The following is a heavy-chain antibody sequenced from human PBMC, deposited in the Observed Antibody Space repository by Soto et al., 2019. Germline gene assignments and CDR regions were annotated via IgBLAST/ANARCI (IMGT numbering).Heavy chain of an antibody. V-gene: IGHV4-59*12. J-gene: IGHJ4*02. D-gene: IGHD3-10*01. Sequence: SETLSLTCTVSGGSISSYYWSWIRQPPGKGLEWIGYIYYSGGTYYSPSLKSRLTISVDTSKNQFSLKLTSVTPADTAVYYRARARWFGVGIDFWGQGTLVTVSS. CDR1: GGSISSYY. CDR2: IYYSGGT. CDR3: ARARWFGVGIDF.